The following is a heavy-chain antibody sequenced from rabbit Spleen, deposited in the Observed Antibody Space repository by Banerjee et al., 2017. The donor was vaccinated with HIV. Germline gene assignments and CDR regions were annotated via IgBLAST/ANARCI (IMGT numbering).Heavy chain of an antibody. Sequence: QEQLEESGGGLVKPEGSLTLTCKASGVSFNNIYWICWVRQAPGKGLEWITCIDTGDGDTYYANWAKGRFTISKTSSTTVTLQMTSLTAADTATYFCARNYVSAFDPWGQGTLVTVS. D-gene: IGHD1-1*01. V-gene: IGHV1S45*01. CDR1: GVSFNNIYW. CDR2: IDTGDGDT. J-gene: IGHJ2*01. CDR3: ARNYVSAFDP.